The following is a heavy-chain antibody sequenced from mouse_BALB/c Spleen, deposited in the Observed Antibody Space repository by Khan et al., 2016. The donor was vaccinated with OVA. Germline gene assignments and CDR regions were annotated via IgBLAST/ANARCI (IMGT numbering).Heavy chain of an antibody. CDR2: INPTSGYT. V-gene: IGHV1-7*01. Sequence: QIQLVQSGAELAKPGASVKMSCKASGYTFTTYWMHWVKQRPGQGLEWIGYINPTSGYTDYNEKFKDRATLSADKSSSTAYMQMRSLKTEDSAVYYCTRDRIDYWGQGTTLTVS. J-gene: IGHJ2*01. CDR3: TRDRIDY. CDR1: GYTFTTYW.